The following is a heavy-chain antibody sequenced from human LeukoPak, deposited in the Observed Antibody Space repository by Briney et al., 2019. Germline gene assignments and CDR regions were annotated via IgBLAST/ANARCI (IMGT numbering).Heavy chain of an antibody. V-gene: IGHV1-69*04. D-gene: IGHD5-18*01. CDR3: AIDRIQLMVSA. J-gene: IGHJ4*02. CDR1: GCTFTIYA. CDR2: IIPILGIA. Sequence: SVTLSLTSSGCTFTIYANYRIPVAPGQGLEWMGRIIPILGIANYAQKFQGRVTITADKSTSTAYMELSSLRSEDTAMYYCAIDRIQLMVSAWGQGTLVTVSS.